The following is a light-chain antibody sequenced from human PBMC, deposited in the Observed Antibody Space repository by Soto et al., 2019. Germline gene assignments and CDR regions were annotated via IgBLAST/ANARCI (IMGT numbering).Light chain of an antibody. J-gene: IGKJ2*01. CDR2: GAS. CDR3: QQYGRSPPFT. V-gene: IGKV3-20*01. Sequence: EIVLTQSPGTLSLSPGERATLSCRASQSVSSTYIAWYQQNPGQAPRLLIYGASSRATGIPDRFSGSGSGTDFTLTISRLEPEDFAVYFCQQYGRSPPFTFGQGNKVEIK. CDR1: QSVSSTY.